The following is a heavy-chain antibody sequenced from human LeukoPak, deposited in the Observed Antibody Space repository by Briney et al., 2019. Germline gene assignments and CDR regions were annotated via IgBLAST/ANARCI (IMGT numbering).Heavy chain of an antibody. CDR1: GFTFSSYW. J-gene: IGHJ6*02. D-gene: IGHD3-9*01. CDR2: INSDGSST. Sequence: GGSLRLSCAASGFTFSSYWMHWVRQAPGKGLVWVSRINSDGSSTSYADSVRGRFTISRDNAKNTLYLQMNSLRAEDTAVYYCARGGRYFDWFVGMDVWGQGTTVTVSS. V-gene: IGHV3-74*01. CDR3: ARGGRYFDWFVGMDV.